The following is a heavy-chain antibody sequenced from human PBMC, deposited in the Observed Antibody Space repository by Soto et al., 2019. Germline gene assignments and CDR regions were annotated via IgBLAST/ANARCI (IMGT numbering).Heavy chain of an antibody. D-gene: IGHD2-15*01. J-gene: IGHJ4*02. V-gene: IGHV1-24*01. CDR1: GYSFTGYY. CDR2: FDPEDGET. Sequence: VSVKVSCKASGYSFTGYYMHWVRQAPGQGLEWMGGFDPEDGETIYAQKFQGRVTMTEDTSTDTAYMELSSLRSEDTAVYYCATDEDSIGIPDGYWGQGTLVTVS. CDR3: ATDEDSIGIPDGY.